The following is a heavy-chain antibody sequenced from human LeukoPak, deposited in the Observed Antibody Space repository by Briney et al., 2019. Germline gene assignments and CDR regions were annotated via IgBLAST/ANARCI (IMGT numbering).Heavy chain of an antibody. CDR3: ANRVVVPAAIDY. Sequence: QTGGSLRLSCAASGFTFSSYAMSWVRQAPGKGLEWVSAISGSGGSTYYADSVKGRFTISRDNSKNTLYLQMNSLRAEDTAVYYCANRVVVPAAIDYWGQGTLVTVSS. CDR2: ISGSGGST. V-gene: IGHV3-23*01. J-gene: IGHJ4*02. CDR1: GFTFSSYA. D-gene: IGHD2-2*01.